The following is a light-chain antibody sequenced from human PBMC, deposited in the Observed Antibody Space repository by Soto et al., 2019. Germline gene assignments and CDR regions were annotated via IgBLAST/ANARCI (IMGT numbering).Light chain of an antibody. V-gene: IGKV3-11*01. J-gene: IGKJ4*01. CDR2: DVS. CDR1: QSISTY. Sequence: EIVLTQSPATLALSPGEIATLSCRASQSISTYLAWYQQKPGQAPRLLIYDVSKRAAGVPARFSGSGSGTDFTLTISSLEPEDFAVDYCQQRSTWPPGLTFGGGTKVEI. CDR3: QQRSTWPPGLT.